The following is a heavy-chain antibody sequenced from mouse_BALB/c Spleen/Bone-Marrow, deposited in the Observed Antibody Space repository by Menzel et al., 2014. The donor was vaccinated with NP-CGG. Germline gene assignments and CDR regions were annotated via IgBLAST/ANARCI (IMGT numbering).Heavy chain of an antibody. CDR1: GYTFTSYD. CDR2: IYPGDGST. V-gene: IGHV1S33*01. CDR3: ARGGWYGNSPWFAY. J-gene: IGHJ3*01. D-gene: IGHD2-10*02. Sequence: LMESGALVKISCKASGYTFTSYDINWVKQRPGQGLEWIGWIYPGDGSTKYNEKFKGKATLTADKSSSTAYMQLSSLTSENSAVYFCARGGWYGNSPWFAYWGQGTLVTVSA.